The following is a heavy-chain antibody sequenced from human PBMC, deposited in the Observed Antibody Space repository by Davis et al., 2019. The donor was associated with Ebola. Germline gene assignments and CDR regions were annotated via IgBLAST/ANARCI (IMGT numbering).Heavy chain of an antibody. D-gene: IGHD6-13*01. V-gene: IGHV3-11*04. Sequence: GESLKISCAASGFTFSDYYMSWIRQAPGKGLEWVSYISSSGSTIYYADSVKGRFTISRDNAKNSLYLQMNSLRDEDTAVYYWAAKGYSGSWYGVGWFDPWGQGTLVTVSS. CDR1: GFTFSDYY. CDR2: ISSSGSTI. J-gene: IGHJ5*02. CDR3: AAKGYSGSWYGVGWFDP.